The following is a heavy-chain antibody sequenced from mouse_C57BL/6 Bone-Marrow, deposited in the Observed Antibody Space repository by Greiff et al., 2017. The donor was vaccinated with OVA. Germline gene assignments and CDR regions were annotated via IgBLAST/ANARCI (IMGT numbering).Heavy chain of an antibody. J-gene: IGHJ1*03. CDR2: INPSTGGT. V-gene: IGHV1-42*01. CDR1: GYSFTGYY. Sequence: EVQLQQSGPELVKPGASVKISCKASGYSFTGYYMNWVKQSPEKSLEWIGEINPSTGGTTYNQKFKAKATLTVDKSSSTAYMQLNSLTSEDSAVYYCAREGYFDVWGTGTTVTVSS. CDR3: AREGYFDV.